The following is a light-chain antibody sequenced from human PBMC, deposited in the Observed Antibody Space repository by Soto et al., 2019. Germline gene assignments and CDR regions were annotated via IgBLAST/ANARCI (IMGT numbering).Light chain of an antibody. J-gene: IGKJ5*01. CDR3: QQYHSWPPIT. V-gene: IGKV3-15*01. CDR2: GAS. Sequence: EIVMTQSPATLSVSPGERATLSCRASQSVSSKLACYQHKPGQAPRPLIYGASTRATGLPASFSGGGSGTEFTLTISSLQSEDFGVYYCQQYHSWPPITFGQGTRL. CDR1: QSVSSK.